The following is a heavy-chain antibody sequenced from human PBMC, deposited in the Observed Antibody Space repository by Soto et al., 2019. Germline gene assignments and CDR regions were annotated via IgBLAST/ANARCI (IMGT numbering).Heavy chain of an antibody. CDR1: GYTFTNYW. V-gene: IGHV5-51*01. CDR2: IYPGDSDT. J-gene: IGHJ6*02. Sequence: EVQLVQSGAEVKKPGESLKISCKGSGYTFTNYWIGWVRQMPGKGLEWMGIIYPGDSDTNYNPSFQGQVTISADKSITTTYLQWSSLKASDTAIYYCAASIFYYGMDVWGQGTTVTVSS. CDR3: AASIFYYGMDV.